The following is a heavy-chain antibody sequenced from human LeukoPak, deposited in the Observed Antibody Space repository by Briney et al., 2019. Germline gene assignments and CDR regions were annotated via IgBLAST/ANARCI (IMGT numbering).Heavy chain of an antibody. V-gene: IGHV3-23*01. CDR3: ARDYSGYYTFDY. CDR2: ISVGGGST. CDR1: GFTFITYA. Sequence: PGRSLRLSCAASGFTFITYAMTWVRQAPGKGLEWVSSISVGGGSTYYADSVKGRFTISRDNSKNTLYLQMNSLRAEATAVYYCARDYSGYYTFDYWGQGTLVTVSS. J-gene: IGHJ4*02. D-gene: IGHD3-22*01.